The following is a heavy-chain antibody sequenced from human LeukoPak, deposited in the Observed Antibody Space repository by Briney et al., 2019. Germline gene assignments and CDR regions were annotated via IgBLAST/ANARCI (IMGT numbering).Heavy chain of an antibody. CDR1: GFTFSSYA. CDR3: ARKLKYSSSSSYFDY. CDR2: ISSSGGKT. Sequence: GGSLRLSCAASGFTFSSYAMTWVRQAPGKGLEWASAISSSGGKTYYADSVKGRFAISRDNSKNTLYLQMNSLSTEDTAVYYCARKLKYSSSSSYFDYWGQGTLVTVSS. V-gene: IGHV3-23*01. D-gene: IGHD6-6*01. J-gene: IGHJ4*02.